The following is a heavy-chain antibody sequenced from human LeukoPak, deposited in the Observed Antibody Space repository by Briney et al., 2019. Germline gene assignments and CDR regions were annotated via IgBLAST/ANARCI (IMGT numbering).Heavy chain of an antibody. D-gene: IGHD6-6*01. Sequence: GASVKVSCKASGGTFSSYAISWVRQAPGQGLEWMGGIIPIFGTANYAQKFQGKVTITTDESTSTAYMELSSLRSEDTAVYYCARDRVSSSPYYYYMDVWGKGTTVTVSS. CDR3: ARDRVSSSPYYYYMDV. CDR2: IIPIFGTA. J-gene: IGHJ6*03. CDR1: GGTFSSYA. V-gene: IGHV1-69*05.